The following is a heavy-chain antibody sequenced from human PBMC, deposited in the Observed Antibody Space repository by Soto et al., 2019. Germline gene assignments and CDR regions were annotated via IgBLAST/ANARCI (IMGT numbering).Heavy chain of an antibody. J-gene: IGHJ5*02. D-gene: IGHD1-26*01. V-gene: IGHV1-18*01. CDR3: ARNVWVPTSYRQENLLDL. CDR2: ISAYNGNT. CDR1: GYTFTSYG. Sequence: ASVKVSCKASGYTFTSYGISWVRQAPGQGLEWMGWISAYNGNTNYAQKLQGRVTMTTDTSTSTAYMELRSLRSDDTAVYYCARNVWVPTSYRQENLLDLSGQATLVTVSS.